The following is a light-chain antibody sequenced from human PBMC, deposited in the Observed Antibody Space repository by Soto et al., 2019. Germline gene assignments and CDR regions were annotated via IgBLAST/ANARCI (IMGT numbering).Light chain of an antibody. CDR2: GVS. V-gene: IGLV2-14*01. CDR3: NSYASVNSPVL. J-gene: IGLJ2*01. Sequence: QSALTQPASLSGSPGQSITISCTGTSSDVGGYNYVSWYQQHPGKAPRLMIYGVSNRPFGVSSRFSGSKSGNTASLTISGLQSEDEADYYCNSYASVNSPVLFGGGTKVTVL. CDR1: SSDVGGYNY.